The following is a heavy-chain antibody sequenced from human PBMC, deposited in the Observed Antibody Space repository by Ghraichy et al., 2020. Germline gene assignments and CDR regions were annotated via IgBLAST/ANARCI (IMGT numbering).Heavy chain of an antibody. CDR1: GGSISSGSYY. CDR2: IYTSRST. Sequence: SETLSLTCTVSGGSISSGSYYWSWIRQPAGKGLEWIGRIYTSRSTNYNPSLKSRVTISVDTSKNQFSLKLSSVTAADTAVYYCARVFNPSYAKGYYGMDVWGQGTTVTVSS. D-gene: IGHD2-2*01. V-gene: IGHV4-61*02. J-gene: IGHJ6*02. CDR3: ARVFNPSYAKGYYGMDV.